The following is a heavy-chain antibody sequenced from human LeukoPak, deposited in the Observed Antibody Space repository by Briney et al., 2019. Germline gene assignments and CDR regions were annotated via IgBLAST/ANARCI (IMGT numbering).Heavy chain of an antibody. J-gene: IGHJ4*02. Sequence: PGGSLRLSCAASGFTLSSYGMHWVRQAPGKGLEWVAIIRPDERDKYYADSVKGRFIISRDNSKNTLYLQMSSLRAEDTAVYYCAKDSSTSCHDWGQGTLVTVSS. V-gene: IGHV3-30*02. D-gene: IGHD2-2*01. CDR2: IRPDERDK. CDR1: GFTLSSYG. CDR3: AKDSSTSCHD.